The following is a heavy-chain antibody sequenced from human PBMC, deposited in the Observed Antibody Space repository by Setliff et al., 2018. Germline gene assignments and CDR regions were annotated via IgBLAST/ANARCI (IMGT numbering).Heavy chain of an antibody. CDR2: INPRTGVT. CDR3: AREVLSTVVAWDY. Sequence: ASVKVSCKASGYTFTGHYIHWVRQAPGQGLEWMGWINPRTGVTTFAQKFQGRVTITRDTSNSTDYMDLSRLTSDDTAVYYCAREVLSTVVAWDYWGQGTLVTVSS. CDR1: GYTFTGHY. V-gene: IGHV1-2*02. D-gene: IGHD4-17*01. J-gene: IGHJ4*02.